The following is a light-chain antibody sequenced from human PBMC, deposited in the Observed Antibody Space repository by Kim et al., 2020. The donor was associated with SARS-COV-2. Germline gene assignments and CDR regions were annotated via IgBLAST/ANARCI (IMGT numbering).Light chain of an antibody. CDR3: NSRDSSGNHVV. CDR2: GKN. Sequence: SSELPQDPAVSVALGQTVRITCQGDSLRSYYASWYQQKPGQAPVLVIYGKNNRPSGTPDRFSGSSSGNTASLTITGAQAEDEADYYCNSRDSSGNHVVFGGGTQLTVL. J-gene: IGLJ2*01. V-gene: IGLV3-19*01. CDR1: SLRSYY.